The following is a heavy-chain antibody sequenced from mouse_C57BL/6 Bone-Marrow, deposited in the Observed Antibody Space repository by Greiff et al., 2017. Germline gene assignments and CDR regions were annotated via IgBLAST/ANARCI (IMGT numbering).Heavy chain of an antibody. CDR3: ARGSDFAY. CDR1: GYSITSGYY. Sequence: EVHLVESGPGLVKPSQSLSLTCSVTGYSITSGYYWNWIRQFPGNKLEWMGYISYDGSNNYNPSLKNRISITRDTSKNQFFLKLNSVTTEDTATYYCARGSDFAYWGQGTLVTVSA. D-gene: IGHD2-13*01. CDR2: ISYDGSN. J-gene: IGHJ3*01. V-gene: IGHV3-6*01.